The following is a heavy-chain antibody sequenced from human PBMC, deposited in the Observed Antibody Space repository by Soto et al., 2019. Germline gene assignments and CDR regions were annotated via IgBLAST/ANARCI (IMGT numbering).Heavy chain of an antibody. CDR3: SRAGILTTPYYFVY. Sequence: GGSLRLSCGAFGFTFIDHYMDWVRQAPGKGLEWAGRIRNKANSYTTEYAASVKGRFTISRDDSKNSLFLQMNSLKTEDTAVYYCSRAGILTTPYYFVYWGQGALVTVSS. J-gene: IGHJ4*01. CDR1: GFTFIDHY. D-gene: IGHD4-4*01. V-gene: IGHV3-72*01. CDR2: IRNKANSYTT.